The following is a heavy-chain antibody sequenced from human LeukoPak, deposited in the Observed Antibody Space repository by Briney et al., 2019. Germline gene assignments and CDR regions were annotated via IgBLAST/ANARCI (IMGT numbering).Heavy chain of an antibody. Sequence: ASVKVSCKASGYTFTSYGISWVRQAPGQGLEWMGIINPSGGSTSYARKFQGRVTMTRDTSTSTVYMELSSLRSEDTAVYYCARGGAFYDTAMVLNWFDPWGQGTLVTVSS. J-gene: IGHJ5*02. CDR1: GYTFTSYG. V-gene: IGHV1-46*01. D-gene: IGHD5-18*01. CDR2: INPSGGST. CDR3: ARGGAFYDTAMVLNWFDP.